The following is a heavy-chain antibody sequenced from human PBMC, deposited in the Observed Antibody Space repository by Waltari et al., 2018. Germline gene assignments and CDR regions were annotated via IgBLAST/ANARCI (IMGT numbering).Heavy chain of an antibody. CDR2: ISYNERNI. CDR1: EFPFSILV. CDR3: ARDYCDRTYCHGMDV. V-gene: IGHV3-30*04. J-gene: IGHJ6*02. Sequence: QVQLVESGGEVVQPRRSLRLLWAASEFPFSILVTHWGRQAPSKGLEWVAVISYNERNIYYVDSVKGRFTISRDNSKKTLYLQMNSLRTEDTAVYYCARDYCDRTYCHGMDVWGRGTAVTVSS. D-gene: IGHD3-22*01.